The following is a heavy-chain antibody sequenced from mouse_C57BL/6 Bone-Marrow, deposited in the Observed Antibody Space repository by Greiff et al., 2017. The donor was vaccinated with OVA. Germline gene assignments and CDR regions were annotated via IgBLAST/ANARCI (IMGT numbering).Heavy chain of an antibody. CDR3: TPGLPDY. J-gene: IGHJ2*01. V-gene: IGHV14-4*01. CDR2: IDPENGDT. D-gene: IGHD2-4*01. Sequence: EVKVVESGAELVRPGASVKLSCTASGFNIKDDYMPWVKQRPEQGLEWIGWIDPENGDTEYASKFQGKATITADTSSNTAYLQLSSLTSEDTAVYYCTPGLPDYWGQGTTLTVSS. CDR1: GFNIKDDY.